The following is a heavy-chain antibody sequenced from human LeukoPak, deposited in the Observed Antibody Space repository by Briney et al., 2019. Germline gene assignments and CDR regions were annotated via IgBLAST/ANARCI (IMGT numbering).Heavy chain of an antibody. J-gene: IGHJ6*03. CDR1: GFTFSSYE. Sequence: GSLRLSCAASGFTFSSYEMNWGRQAPGKGVEWVSYISSSGSTIYYADSVKGRFTISRDDAKNSLYLQMNSLRADDTAVYYCAKGYGWEASYYYYYMDVWGKGTTVTISS. D-gene: IGHD1-26*01. CDR3: AKGYGWEASYYYYYMDV. CDR2: ISSSGSTI. V-gene: IGHV3-48*03.